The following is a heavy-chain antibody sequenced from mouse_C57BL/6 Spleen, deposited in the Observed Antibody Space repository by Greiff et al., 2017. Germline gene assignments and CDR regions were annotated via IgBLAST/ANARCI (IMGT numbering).Heavy chain of an antibody. CDR1: GYSFTGYY. CDR3: ARWDSSGFDY. CDR2: INPSTGGT. Sequence: EVQLQQSGPELVKPGASVKISCKASGYSFTGYYMNWVKQSPEKSLEWIGEINPSTGGTTYNQKFKAKATLTVDKSSNTAYMQLKSLTSEDSAVYYCARWDSSGFDYWGQGTTLTVSS. D-gene: IGHD3-2*02. J-gene: IGHJ2*01. V-gene: IGHV1-42*01.